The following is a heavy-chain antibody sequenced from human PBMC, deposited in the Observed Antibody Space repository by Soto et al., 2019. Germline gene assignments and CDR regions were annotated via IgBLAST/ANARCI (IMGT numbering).Heavy chain of an antibody. CDR1: GGSFSGYY. CDR2: INHSGST. Sequence: SETLSLTCAVYGGSFSGYYWSWIRQPPGKGLEWIGEINHSGSTNYNPSLKSRVTTSLDTSRNQFSLRLTSVTAADTVVYYCARDGVGASSNWFDSWGRGILVTVSS. J-gene: IGHJ5*01. CDR3: ARDGVGASSNWFDS. V-gene: IGHV4-34*01. D-gene: IGHD1-26*01.